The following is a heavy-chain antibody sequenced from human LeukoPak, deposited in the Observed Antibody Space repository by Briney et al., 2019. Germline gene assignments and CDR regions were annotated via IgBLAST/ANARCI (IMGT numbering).Heavy chain of an antibody. D-gene: IGHD2-15*01. CDR3: ARDRLLPGYWFDP. J-gene: IGHJ5*02. CDR1: GGSFSGYF. V-gene: IGHV4-34*01. CDR2: INQSGST. Sequence: SETLSLTCAVYGGSFSGYFWSWIRQPPGKGLEWIGEINQSGSTNYNPSLKSRVTISVDTSKNQFSLKLSSVTAADTAVYYCARDRLLPGYWFDPWGQGTLVTVSS.